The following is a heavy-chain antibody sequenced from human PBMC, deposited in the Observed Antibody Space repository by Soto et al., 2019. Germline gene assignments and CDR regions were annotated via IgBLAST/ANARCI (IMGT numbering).Heavy chain of an antibody. J-gene: IGHJ5*02. CDR1: NDSISSYF. CDR2: FHYSGST. D-gene: IGHD6-13*01. Sequence: QVHLQESGPGLVKPSETLSLMCTVSNDSISSYFWSWIRQPPGKGLEWIGYFHYSGSTNYNPSLKSRFTISLDTSKNQFSLKLSSMTAADTAVYYCARGGSWDFDWFDPWGQGTLVTVSS. CDR3: ARGGSWDFDWFDP. V-gene: IGHV4-59*01.